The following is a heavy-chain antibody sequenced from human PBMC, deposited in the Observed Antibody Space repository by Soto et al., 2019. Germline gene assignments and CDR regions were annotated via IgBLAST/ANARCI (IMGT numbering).Heavy chain of an antibody. Sequence: GGSLRLSCAESGFTFVSYGMHWVRQAPGKGLEWVAIIWHDGGNKFYADSVKGRFTISRDNSKNTVYLHMNSLGVEDTAMYYCAAGEPLHYRGQGTLVTVSS. D-gene: IGHD3-10*01. CDR3: AAGEPLHY. V-gene: IGHV3-33*01. CDR1: GFTFVSYG. J-gene: IGHJ4*02. CDR2: IWHDGGNK.